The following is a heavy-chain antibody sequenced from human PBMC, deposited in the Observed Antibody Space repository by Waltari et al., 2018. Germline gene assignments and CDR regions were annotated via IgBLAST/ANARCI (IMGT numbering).Heavy chain of an antibody. Sequence: QLQLQESGSGLVKPSQTLSLTCAVSGGSISSGGYSWSWIRQPPGKGLEWIGYIYHSGSTYSNPSLKSRVTISVDRSKNQFSLKLSSVTAADTAEYYCARGGDLANWGFHPDYWGQGTLVTVSS. J-gene: IGHJ4*02. CDR3: ARGGDLANWGFHPDY. CDR1: GGSISSGGYS. CDR2: IYHSGST. V-gene: IGHV4-30-2*01. D-gene: IGHD7-27*01.